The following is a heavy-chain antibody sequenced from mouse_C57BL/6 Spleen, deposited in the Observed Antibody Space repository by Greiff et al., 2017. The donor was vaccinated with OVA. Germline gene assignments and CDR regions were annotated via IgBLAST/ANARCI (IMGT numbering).Heavy chain of an antibody. CDR3: VRDEYDGYAMDY. J-gene: IGHJ4*01. CDR1: GFSFNTYA. Sequence: EVQRVESGGGLVQPKGSLKLSCAASGFSFNTYAMNWVRQAPGKGLEWVARIRSKSNNYATYYADSVKDRFTISRDDSESMLYLQMNNLKTEDTAMYYCVRDEYDGYAMDYWGQGTSVTVSS. D-gene: IGHD2-4*01. V-gene: IGHV10-1*01. CDR2: IRSKSNNYAT.